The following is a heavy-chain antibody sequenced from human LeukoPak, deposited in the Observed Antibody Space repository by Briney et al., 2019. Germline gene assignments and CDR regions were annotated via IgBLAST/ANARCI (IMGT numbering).Heavy chain of an antibody. V-gene: IGHV4-34*01. Sequence: SETLSLTCAVYGGSFSSYYWSWIRQPPGEGLEWIGEINHSGSTNYNPSLKSRVTISVDTSKNQFSLKLSSVTAADTAVYYCARGPSTFGFDYRGQGTLVTVSS. J-gene: IGHJ4*02. CDR3: ARGPSTFGFDY. CDR2: INHSGST. CDR1: GGSFSSYY. D-gene: IGHD3-10*01.